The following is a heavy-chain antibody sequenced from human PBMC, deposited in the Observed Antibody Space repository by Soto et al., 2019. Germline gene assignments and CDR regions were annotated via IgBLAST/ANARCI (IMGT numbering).Heavy chain of an antibody. CDR2: ISGSGGST. J-gene: IGHJ4*02. D-gene: IGHD3-22*01. CDR3: AXDRGYDSSGYYYGDFDY. V-gene: IGHV3-23*01. Sequence: PGGSLRLSCAASGFTFSSYAMSWVRQAPGKGLEWVSAISGSGGSTYYADSVKGRFTISRDNSKNTLYLQMNSLRAEDTAVYYCAXDRGYDSSGYYYGDFDYWGQGTLVTVSS. CDR1: GFTFSSYA.